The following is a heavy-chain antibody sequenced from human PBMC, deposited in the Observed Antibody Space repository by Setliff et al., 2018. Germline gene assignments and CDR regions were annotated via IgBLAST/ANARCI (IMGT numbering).Heavy chain of an antibody. D-gene: IGHD6-19*01. CDR1: GGAISTYY. CDR3: ARHASPYSSGWYSMAAWFDP. J-gene: IGHJ5*02. V-gene: IGHV4-59*08. Sequence: SETLSLTCTVSGGAISTYYWTWIRQPPGKALEWIGYIYYSGTTNYSPSLKSRVTISIDMSKNQFSLKLSSVTAADTAVYHCARHASPYSSGWYSMAAWFDPWGQGTLVTVSS. CDR2: IYYSGTT.